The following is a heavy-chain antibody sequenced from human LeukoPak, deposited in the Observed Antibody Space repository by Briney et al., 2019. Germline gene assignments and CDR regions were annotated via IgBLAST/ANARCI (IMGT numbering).Heavy chain of an antibody. CDR2: INPSGDIT. CDR1: GYTFTRHY. D-gene: IGHD2-21*02. V-gene: IGHV1-46*01. CDR3: ARDNSMRDTAWWCDP. Sequence: ASVKVSCKASGYTFTRHYMHWVRQAPGQGLEWMGIINPSGDITSYAQKFQGRVIMTRDMSTSTDYMELSSLRSEDTAVYYCARDNSMRDTAWWCDPWGQGTLVTVSS. J-gene: IGHJ5*02.